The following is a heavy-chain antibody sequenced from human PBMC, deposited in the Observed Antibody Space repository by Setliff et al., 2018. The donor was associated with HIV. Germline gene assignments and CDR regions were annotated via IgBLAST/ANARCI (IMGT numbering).Heavy chain of an antibody. CDR1: GFTFSSAW. CDR2: ISVSGFTI. J-gene: IGHJ6*02. D-gene: IGHD3-10*01. V-gene: IGHV3-48*03. CDR3: ARILDMSSRTRTLYHAMDV. Sequence: PGGSLRLSCAASGFTFSSAWMGWVRQAPGKGLEWVSFISVSGFTIHYADSVQGRFTISRDNARNSLSLQLNSLRADDTAVYYCARILDMSSRTRTLYHAMDVWGRGTTVTVSS.